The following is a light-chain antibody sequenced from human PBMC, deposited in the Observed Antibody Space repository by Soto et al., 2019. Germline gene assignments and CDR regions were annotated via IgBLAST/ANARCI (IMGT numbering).Light chain of an antibody. CDR3: KSYAGSNTYV. J-gene: IGLJ1*01. V-gene: IGLV2-8*01. CDR2: EVV. CDR1: KNDIGVYDF. Sequence: QSALTQPPSASGSPGQSVTISCTGTKNDIGVYDFVSWYQHHPGKAPRLIIYEVVQRPSGVPDRFSGSKSGNAASLTVSGLQAADEGDYFCKSYAGSNTYVFGSGTKVTAL.